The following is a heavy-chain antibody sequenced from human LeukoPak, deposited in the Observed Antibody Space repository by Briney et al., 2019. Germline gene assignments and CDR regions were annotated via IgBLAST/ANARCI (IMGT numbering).Heavy chain of an antibody. CDR2: INHSGST. CDR3: ARAGIAGSPSGY. CDR1: GGSFSGYY. V-gene: IGHV4-34*01. Sequence: SETLSLTCAVYGGSFSGYYWSWLRQPPGKGLEWIGEINHSGSTNYNPSLKSRATMSIDTTKNQFSLKLRSVTAADTAVYFCARAGIAGSPSGYWGQGTLVTVSS. D-gene: IGHD6-13*01. J-gene: IGHJ4*02.